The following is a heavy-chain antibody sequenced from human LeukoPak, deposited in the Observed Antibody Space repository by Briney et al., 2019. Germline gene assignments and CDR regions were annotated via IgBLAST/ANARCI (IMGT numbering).Heavy chain of an antibody. J-gene: IGHJ4*02. D-gene: IGHD2-8*01. Sequence: PSETLSLTCTVSGGSISSSSYYWGWIRQPPGKGLEWIGSIYYSGSTYYNPSLKSRVTISVDTSKNQFSLKLSSVTAADTAVYYCARVRWDIVLMVYGPFDYWGQGTLVTVSS. V-gene: IGHV4-39*07. CDR1: GGSISSSSYY. CDR2: IYYSGST. CDR3: ARVRWDIVLMVYGPFDY.